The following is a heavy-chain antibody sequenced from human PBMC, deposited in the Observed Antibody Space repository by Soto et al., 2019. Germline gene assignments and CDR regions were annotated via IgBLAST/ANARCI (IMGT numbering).Heavy chain of an antibody. V-gene: IGHV4-59*01. CDR1: GGSISSYY. D-gene: IGHD2-15*01. J-gene: IGHJ6*02. CDR3: ASAEVVAATRRYYYYYGMDV. CDR2: IYYSGST. Sequence: QVQLQESGPGLVKPSETLSLTCTVSGGSISSYYWSWIRQPPGKGLEWIGYIYYSGSTNYNPSLNSRVTISVDTSKNQFPLKLSSVRAADTAVYYCASAEVVAATRRYYYYYGMDVWGQGTTVTVSS.